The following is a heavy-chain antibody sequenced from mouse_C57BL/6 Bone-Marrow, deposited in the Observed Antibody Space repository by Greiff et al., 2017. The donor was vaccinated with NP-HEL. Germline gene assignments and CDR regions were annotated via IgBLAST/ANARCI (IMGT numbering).Heavy chain of an antibody. J-gene: IGHJ1*03. Sequence: EVKLVESGGGLVQPGESLKLSCESNEYEFPSHDMSWVRKTPEKRLELVAPINSDGGSTYYPDTMERRFIISRDNTKKTLYLQMSSLRSEDTALYYCARRFTTGYWYFDVWGTGTTVTVSS. CDR2: INSDGGST. CDR1: EYEFPSHD. CDR3: ARRFTTGYWYFDV. D-gene: IGHD4-1*02. V-gene: IGHV5-2*01.